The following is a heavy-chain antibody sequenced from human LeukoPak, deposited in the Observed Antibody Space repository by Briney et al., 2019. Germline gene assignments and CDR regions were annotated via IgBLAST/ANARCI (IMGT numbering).Heavy chain of an antibody. CDR3: ARLRFDFWSGYTHPYFDY. CDR2: IYYSGTT. D-gene: IGHD3-3*01. J-gene: IGHJ4*02. Sequence: SETLSLTCTVSGGSISSSSYSWGWIRQPPGKGLEWIGSIYYSGTTYYNPSLKSRVTISVDTSKIQFSLKLSSVAATDTAVYFCARLRFDFWSGYTHPYFDYWGQGTLVTVPS. CDR1: GGSISSSSYS. V-gene: IGHV4-39*01.